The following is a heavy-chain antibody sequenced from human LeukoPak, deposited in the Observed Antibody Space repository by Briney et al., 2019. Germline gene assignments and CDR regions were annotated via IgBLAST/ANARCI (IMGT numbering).Heavy chain of an antibody. J-gene: IGHJ4*02. D-gene: IGHD3-10*01. Sequence: ASVKVSCKASGYTFTGYYMHWVRQAPGQGLEWMGIIIPSDGSTSYAQKFQGRVTMTRDTSTSTVYMELSSLRSEDTAVYYCARGKVVTMVRGVIITYFDYWGQGTLVTVSS. CDR2: IIPSDGST. CDR3: ARGKVVTMVRGVIITYFDY. V-gene: IGHV1-46*01. CDR1: GYTFTGYY.